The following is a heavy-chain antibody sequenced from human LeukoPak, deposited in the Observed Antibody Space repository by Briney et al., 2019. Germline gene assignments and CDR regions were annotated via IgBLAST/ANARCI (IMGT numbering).Heavy chain of an antibody. J-gene: IGHJ3*02. CDR3: ARRAVAPGGAFDI. Sequence: SETLSLTCTVSGGSISSHYWSWIRQPPGKGLEWIGYIYYSGSTNYNPSLKSRVTISVDTSKNQFSLKLSSVTAADTAVYYCARRAVAPGGAFDIWGQGTMVTVSS. D-gene: IGHD6-19*01. CDR1: GGSISSHY. V-gene: IGHV4-59*08. CDR2: IYYSGST.